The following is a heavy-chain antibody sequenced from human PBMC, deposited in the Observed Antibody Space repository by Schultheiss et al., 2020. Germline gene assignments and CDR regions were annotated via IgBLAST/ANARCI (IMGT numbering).Heavy chain of an antibody. CDR3: AREYSSGYDYYYGMDV. D-gene: IGHD6-19*01. Sequence: GGSLRLSCSASGFTFSSYAMHWVRQAPGKGLEYVSAISSNGGSTYYADSVKGRFTISRDNAKNSLYLQMNSLRDEDTAVYYCAREYSSGYDYYYGMDVWGQGTTVTVSS. V-gene: IGHV3-64*04. CDR2: ISSNGGST. CDR1: GFTFSSYA. J-gene: IGHJ6*02.